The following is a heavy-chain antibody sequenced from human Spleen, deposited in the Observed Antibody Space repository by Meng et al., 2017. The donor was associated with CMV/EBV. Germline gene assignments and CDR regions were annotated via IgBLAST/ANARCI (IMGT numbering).Heavy chain of an antibody. V-gene: IGHV3-30*03. Sequence: GGSLRLSCVASGFTFSSYVKHWVPQAPGKGLECVAFISYDGRNEDKADSVKGRFTISRDNYKNTLNLQLNSLRAEYTAVYYCARDRSGGDPWYFHFWGRGTLVTVSS. CDR3: ARDRSGGDPWYFHF. CDR1: GFTFSSYV. CDR2: ISYDGRNE. J-gene: IGHJ2*01. D-gene: IGHD2-21*01.